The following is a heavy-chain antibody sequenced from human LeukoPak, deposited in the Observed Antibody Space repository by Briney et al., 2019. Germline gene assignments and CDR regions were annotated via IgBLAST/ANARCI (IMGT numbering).Heavy chain of an antibody. J-gene: IGHJ4*02. CDR1: GGSFSGYY. D-gene: IGHD1-20*01. V-gene: IGHV4-34*01. CDR3: ASLGLSITGKQEIDY. Sequence: PSETLSLTCAVYGGSFSGYYWSWIRQPPGKGLEWIGEINHSGSTNYNPSLKSRVTISVDTSKNQFSLKLSSVTAADTAVYYCASLGLSITGKQEIDYWGQGTLVTVSS. CDR2: INHSGST.